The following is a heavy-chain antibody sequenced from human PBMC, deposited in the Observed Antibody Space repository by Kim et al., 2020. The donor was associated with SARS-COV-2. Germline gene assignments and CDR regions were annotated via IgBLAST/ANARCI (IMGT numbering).Heavy chain of an antibody. D-gene: IGHD7-27*01. CDR2: GRCT. CDR3: ARNNWGIDY. J-gene: IGHJ4*02. V-gene: IGHV3-74*01. Sequence: GRCTSYADSVTGRFTISRDNARNTLFLQMNSLTAADTAVYYCARNNWGIDYWGQGTRVTVSS.